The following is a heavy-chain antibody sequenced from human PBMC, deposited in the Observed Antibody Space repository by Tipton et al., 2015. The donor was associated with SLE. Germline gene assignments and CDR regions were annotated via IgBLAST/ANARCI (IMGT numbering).Heavy chain of an antibody. CDR2: ISSSSSYI. CDR1: GFTFNNYI. J-gene: IGHJ6*02. V-gene: IGHV3-21*01. CDR3: ARALGSWLYYYGMDV. D-gene: IGHD6-13*01. Sequence: GSLRLSCITSGFTFNNYIMNWVRQAPGKGLEWVSSISSSSSYIFYADSVKGRFTISRDNSKNTLYLQMNSLRAEDTAVYYCARALGSWLYYYGMDVWGQGTTVTVSS.